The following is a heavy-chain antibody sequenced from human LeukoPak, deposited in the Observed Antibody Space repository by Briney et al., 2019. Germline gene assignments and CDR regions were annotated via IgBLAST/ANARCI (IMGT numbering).Heavy chain of an antibody. D-gene: IGHD2-21*02. Sequence: GGSLRLSCAASGFTFSNYAMSWVRQAPGKGLEWVSTISGSDRSTYFADSVKGRFTISRDNSKNRLYLQMNSLRAEDTAVYYCAEDRGGFVVVTADGLDYWGQGTLVTVSS. J-gene: IGHJ4*02. CDR2: ISGSDRST. V-gene: IGHV3-23*01. CDR1: GFTFSNYA. CDR3: AEDRGGFVVVTADGLDY.